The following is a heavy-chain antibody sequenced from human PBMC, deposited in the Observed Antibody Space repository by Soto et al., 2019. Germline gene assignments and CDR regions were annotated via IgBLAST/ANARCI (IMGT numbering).Heavy chain of an antibody. Sequence: SETLSLTCAVYGGSFSGYYWSWIRQPPGKGLEWIGEINHSGSTNYNPSLKSRVTISVDTSKNQFSLKLSSVTAADTAVYYCARGVVGWYYFDYWGQGTLVTVSS. V-gene: IGHV4-34*01. D-gene: IGHD2-15*01. CDR3: ARGVVGWYYFDY. CDR2: INHSGST. J-gene: IGHJ4*02. CDR1: GGSFSGYY.